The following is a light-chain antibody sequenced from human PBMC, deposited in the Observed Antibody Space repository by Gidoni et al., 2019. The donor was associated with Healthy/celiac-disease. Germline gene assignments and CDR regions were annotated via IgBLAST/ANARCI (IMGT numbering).Light chain of an antibody. CDR2: DAS. V-gene: IGKV3-11*01. Sequence: EIVLTQSQATLSLSPGERATLSCRASQSVSSYLAWYQQKPGQAPRLLIYDASNRATGIPARFSGSGSGTDFTLTISSLEPEDFAVYYCHQRSNWPRSTFGQGTKLEIK. CDR1: QSVSSY. J-gene: IGKJ2*01. CDR3: HQRSNWPRST.